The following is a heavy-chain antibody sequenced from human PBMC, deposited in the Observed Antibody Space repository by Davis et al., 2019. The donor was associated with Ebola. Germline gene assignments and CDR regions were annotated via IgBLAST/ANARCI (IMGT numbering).Heavy chain of an antibody. J-gene: IGHJ5*02. Sequence: PSETLSLTCAVYGGSLSGYYWSWIRQPPGKGLEWIGEINHSGSTNYSPSLKSRVTISVDTSKNQFSLKLSSVTAADTAVYYCARDHEHSYGRRFDPWGQGIQVTVSS. V-gene: IGHV4-34*01. CDR2: INHSGST. CDR3: ARDHEHSYGRRFDP. CDR1: GGSLSGYY. D-gene: IGHD5-18*01.